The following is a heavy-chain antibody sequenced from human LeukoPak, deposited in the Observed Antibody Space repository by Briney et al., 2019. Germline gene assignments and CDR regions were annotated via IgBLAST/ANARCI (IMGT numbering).Heavy chain of an antibody. CDR1: GGTFSSYA. D-gene: IGHD3-3*01. CDR2: IIPIFGTA. J-gene: IGHJ6*03. Sequence: SVKVSCKASGGTFSSYAISWVRQAPGQGLEWMGGIIPIFGTANYAQKFQGRVTITTDESTSTAYMELSSLGSEDTAVYYCARSESITIFGVVTYYYYYMDVWGKGTTVTVSS. V-gene: IGHV1-69*05. CDR3: ARSESITIFGVVTYYYYYMDV.